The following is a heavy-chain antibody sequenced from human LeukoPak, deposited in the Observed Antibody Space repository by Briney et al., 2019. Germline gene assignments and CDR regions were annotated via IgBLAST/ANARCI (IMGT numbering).Heavy chain of an antibody. V-gene: IGHV4-30-4*01. Sequence: SETLSLTCTVSGGSIRTGDYYWSWIRQPPGKGLEWIGNIYFSGDTSYNPSLKSRLTISLDTSKNQFSLTLTSVTAADTAFYYCARRNVYYYGSGTYPARFDYWGQGILATVSS. D-gene: IGHD3-10*01. CDR3: ARRNVYYYGSGTYPARFDY. CDR2: IYFSGDT. J-gene: IGHJ4*02. CDR1: GGSIRTGDYY.